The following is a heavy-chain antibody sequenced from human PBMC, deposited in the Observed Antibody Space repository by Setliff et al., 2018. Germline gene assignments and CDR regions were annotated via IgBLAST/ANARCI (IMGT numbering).Heavy chain of an antibody. CDR3: ARLSYCGSGSYYDFDS. CDR1: GGSISSDTYY. D-gene: IGHD3-10*01. Sequence: PSETLSLTCTVSGGSISSDTYYWGWIRQPPGKGLEWIGSIFHSGSTYYSPSLKSRVTISVDTSKNQFSLKLTSVTAADTAVYYCARLSYCGSGSYYDFDSWGQGTLVTVSS. CDR2: IFHSGST. V-gene: IGHV4-39*01. J-gene: IGHJ4*02.